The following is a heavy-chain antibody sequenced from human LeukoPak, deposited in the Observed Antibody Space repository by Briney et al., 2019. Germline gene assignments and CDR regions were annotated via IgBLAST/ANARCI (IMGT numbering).Heavy chain of an antibody. Sequence: ASVKVSSKASGGTFRSYAISWVRQAPGQGLEWMGGIIPIFGTANYAQKFHGRVTITADESTSTAYMELSSLRSEDTAVYYCARSSGNQLLFGWYFDLWGRGTLVTVSS. CDR2: IIPIFGTA. D-gene: IGHD2-2*01. CDR1: GGTFRSYA. CDR3: ARSSGNQLLFGWYFDL. J-gene: IGHJ2*01. V-gene: IGHV1-69*01.